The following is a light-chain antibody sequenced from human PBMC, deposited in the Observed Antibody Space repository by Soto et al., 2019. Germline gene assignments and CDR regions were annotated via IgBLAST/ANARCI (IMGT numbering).Light chain of an antibody. Sequence: DIQMTQSPSTLSASVGDRVTLTCRASQSVTTWMAWYQQKPGRAPKLLIYDASSLESGVPSRFSGSGSGTEFILTISSLQHDDFATYYCQQANSFPLTLGGGTKVDIK. CDR3: QQANSFPLT. CDR2: DAS. V-gene: IGKV1-5*01. J-gene: IGKJ4*01. CDR1: QSVTTW.